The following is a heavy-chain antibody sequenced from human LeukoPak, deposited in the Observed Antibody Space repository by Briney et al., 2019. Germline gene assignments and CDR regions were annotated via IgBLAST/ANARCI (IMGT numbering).Heavy chain of an antibody. D-gene: IGHD6-13*01. J-gene: IGHJ6*03. V-gene: IGHV1-46*01. CDR2: INPSGGST. CDR1: GYTFTSYS. CDR3: AKDFDGSTWFGRNYMDV. Sequence: ASVKVSCKASGYTFTSYSMHWVRQAPGQGLEWMGIINPSGGSTSYAQKFQGRVTMTRDTSTSPVYMELSSLRSEDTAVYYCAKDFDGSTWFGRNYMDVWGKGTTVTVSS.